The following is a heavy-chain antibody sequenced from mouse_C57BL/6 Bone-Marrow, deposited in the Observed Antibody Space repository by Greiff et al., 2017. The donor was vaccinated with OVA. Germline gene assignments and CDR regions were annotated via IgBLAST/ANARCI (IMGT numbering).Heavy chain of an antibody. CDR3: ARARSYYFAY. CDR1: GYTFTSYG. D-gene: IGHD2-12*01. J-gene: IGHJ3*01. V-gene: IGHV1-81*01. Sequence: QVQLQQSGAELARPGASVKLSCKASGYTFTSYGISWVKQRTGQGLEWIGEIYPRSGNTYYNEKFKGKATLTADKSSSTAYIELRSLTSEDSAVDLCARARSYYFAYWGQGTLVTVSA. CDR2: IYPRSGNT.